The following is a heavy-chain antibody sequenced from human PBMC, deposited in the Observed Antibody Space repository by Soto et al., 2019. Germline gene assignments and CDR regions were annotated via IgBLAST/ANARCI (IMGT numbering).Heavy chain of an antibody. D-gene: IGHD2-2*03. CDR1: GFSFDEYG. Sequence: EVQLVEAGGGSVQPGRSLRLSCAASGFSFDEYGMHLVRQGPGKGLGWVSGISWNSGDIYYADSVKGRFTISSDNAKSSLYLQMNSLRSEDTAIYYCAKDNDLDRDGPFDYCGQGILVTVSS. J-gene: IGHJ4*02. CDR2: ISWNSGDI. V-gene: IGHV3-9*01. CDR3: AKDNDLDRDGPFDY.